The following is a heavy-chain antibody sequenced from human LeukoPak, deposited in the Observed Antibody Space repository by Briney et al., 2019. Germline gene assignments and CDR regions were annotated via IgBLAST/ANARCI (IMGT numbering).Heavy chain of an antibody. V-gene: IGHV3-33*01. J-gene: IGHJ4*02. CDR1: GFXFSTYG. D-gene: IGHD2-2*01. CDR3: ARDQGCSSTSCHSLFFHY. Sequence: GGSLRLSCAASGFXFSTYGIHWVRQAPGKGLEWVAIIWYDGSNKYYADSVKGRFTISRDNSKNTLYLQMNSLRAEDTAVYYCARDQGCSSTSCHSLFFHYWGQGILVTVSS. CDR2: IWYDGSNK.